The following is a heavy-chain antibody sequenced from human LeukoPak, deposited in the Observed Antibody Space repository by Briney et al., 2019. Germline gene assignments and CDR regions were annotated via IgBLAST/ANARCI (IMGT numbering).Heavy chain of an antibody. V-gene: IGHV3-21*01. D-gene: IGHD2-2*01. Sequence: PGGSLRLSCAASGFTFSSYSMNWVRQAPGKGLEWVSSISSSSSYIYYADSVKGRFTISRDNAKNSLYLQMNSLRAEDTAVYYCAREGYCRSTSCYGGGDAFDIWGQGTMVTVSS. J-gene: IGHJ3*02. CDR2: ISSSSSYI. CDR3: AREGYCRSTSCYGGGDAFDI. CDR1: GFTFSSYS.